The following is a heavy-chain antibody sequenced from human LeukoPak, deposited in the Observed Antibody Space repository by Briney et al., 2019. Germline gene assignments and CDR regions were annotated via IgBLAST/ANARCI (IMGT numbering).Heavy chain of an antibody. CDR3: ARDRLGDYDHSGYYDK. CDR1: GFTFSSYE. V-gene: IGHV3-48*03. CDR2: ICDSGRTI. D-gene: IGHD3-22*01. Sequence: GGSLRLSCAASGFTFSSYEMNWVRQAPGDGLEWVSYICDSGRTIYYADSVKGRLTISRDNAKNSVYLQMNNLRAEDTAVYYCARDRLGDYDHSGYYDKWGQGTLVTVSS. J-gene: IGHJ4*02.